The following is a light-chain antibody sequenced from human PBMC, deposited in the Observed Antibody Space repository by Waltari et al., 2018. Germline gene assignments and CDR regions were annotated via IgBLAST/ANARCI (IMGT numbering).Light chain of an antibody. CDR1: NLERKS. CDR2: CDT. J-gene: IGLJ3*02. CDR3: QGWVSDSDHPV. Sequence: SYVLTQPPSVSVAPGNTATIACGGNNLERKSEHWYQHKPGQTPVAVTYCDTERPSGISELFSGSNSGTTATLAISRVEAGDEAYYYCQGWVSDSDHPVFGGGTKLTVL. V-gene: IGLV3-21*04.